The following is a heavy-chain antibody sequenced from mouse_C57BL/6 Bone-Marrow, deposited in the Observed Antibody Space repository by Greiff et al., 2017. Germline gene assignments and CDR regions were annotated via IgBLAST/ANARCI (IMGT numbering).Heavy chain of an antibody. V-gene: IGHV5-4*01. CDR3: ARDRGLRRAWFAY. D-gene: IGHD2-2*01. J-gene: IGHJ3*01. CDR2: ISDGGSYT. Sequence: EVQRVESGGGLVKPGGSLKLSCAASGFTFSSYAMSWVRQTPEKRLEWVATISDGGSYTYYPDNVKGRFTISRDNAKNNLYLQMSHLKSEDTAMYYCARDRGLRRAWFAYWGQGTLVTVSA. CDR1: GFTFSSYA.